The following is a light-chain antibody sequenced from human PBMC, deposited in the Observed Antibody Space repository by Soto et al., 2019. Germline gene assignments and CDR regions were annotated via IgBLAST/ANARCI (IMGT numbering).Light chain of an antibody. Sequence: QSALTQPRSVSGSPGQSITISCTGTSSDVGAYKFVCWYQQHPGKVPKVIIYDVSRRPSGVPDRFSGSKSGNTASLTISGLQAEDEADYYCAAWDDSLNGRVFGGGTKLTVL. CDR1: SSDVGAYKF. J-gene: IGLJ3*02. CDR3: AAWDDSLNGRV. CDR2: DVS. V-gene: IGLV2-11*01.